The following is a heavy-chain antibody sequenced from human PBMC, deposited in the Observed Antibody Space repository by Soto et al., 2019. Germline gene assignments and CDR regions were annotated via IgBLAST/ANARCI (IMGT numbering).Heavy chain of an antibody. V-gene: IGHV1-3*01. D-gene: IGHD2-15*01. CDR3: ARGLGGSWYYFDY. CDR2: INAGNGNT. CDR1: GYTFTSYA. Sequence: ASVKVSFKASGYTFTSYAMHWVRQAPGQRLEWMGWINAGNGNTKYSQKFQGRVTITRDTSASTAYMELSSLRSEDTAVYYCARGLGGSWYYFDYWGQGTLVTVSS. J-gene: IGHJ4*02.